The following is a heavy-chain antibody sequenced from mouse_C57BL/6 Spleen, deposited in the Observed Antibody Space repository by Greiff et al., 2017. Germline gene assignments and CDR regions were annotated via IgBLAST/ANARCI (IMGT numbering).Heavy chain of an antibody. CDR1: EYEFTYYY. CDR3: ARHQLGRAFDY. CDR2: INTDGGST. J-gene: IGHJ3*01. V-gene: IGHV5-2*01. Sequence: EVQVVESGAGLVQPGESLKLSCESNEYEFTYYYMPWVRKTPEKRLELVAAINTDGGSTYYPDNIKGRFTISIDTTKKTLYLQMSSLTSEDTAVYYCARHQLGRAFDYWGQGTLVTVSS. D-gene: IGHD4-1*01.